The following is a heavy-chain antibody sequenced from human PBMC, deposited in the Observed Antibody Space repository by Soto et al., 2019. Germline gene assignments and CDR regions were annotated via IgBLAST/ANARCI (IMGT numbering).Heavy chain of an antibody. CDR1: GSSVSSYY. J-gene: IGHJ6*02. V-gene: IGHV4-59*02. CDR3: SRETPYCTSTSCSASYYYGMDV. D-gene: IGHD2-2*01. Sequence: PSETLSLTCTVSGSSVSSYYWSWIRQPPGKGLERIGYISNSGSTNYNPYNKSRDTISVDTSKNQFSQKMTSVTAADTAVYYCSRETPYCTSTSCSASYYYGMDVWGQGTTVTVSS. CDR2: ISNSGST.